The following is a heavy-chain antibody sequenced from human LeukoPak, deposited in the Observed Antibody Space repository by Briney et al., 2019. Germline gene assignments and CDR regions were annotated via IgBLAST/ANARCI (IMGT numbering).Heavy chain of an antibody. CDR1: GFTFSSYG. CDR3: ARRAGAYSHPYDY. Sequence: GGSLRLSSAASGFTFSSYGMHWVRQAPGKVLEWVAFIRYDGSNKYYADSVKGRFTISRDNSKNTLYLQMNSLRAEDTAVYYCARRAGAYSHPYDYWGQGTLVTVSS. CDR2: IRYDGSNK. J-gene: IGHJ4*02. D-gene: IGHD4/OR15-4a*01. V-gene: IGHV3-30*02.